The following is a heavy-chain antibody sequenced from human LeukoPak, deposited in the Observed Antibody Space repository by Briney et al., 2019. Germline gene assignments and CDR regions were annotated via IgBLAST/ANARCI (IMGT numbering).Heavy chain of an antibody. Sequence: PGGSLRLSCAASGFTFSSYSMNWVRQAPGKGLEWVSAIYSGGTTFYTDSVKGRFTISRDNSKNTLYLQMNSLSAEDSAVYYCARGNDAFDIWGQGTMVAVSS. J-gene: IGHJ3*02. V-gene: IGHV3-66*01. CDR3: ARGNDAFDI. CDR2: IYSGGTT. CDR1: GFTFSSYS.